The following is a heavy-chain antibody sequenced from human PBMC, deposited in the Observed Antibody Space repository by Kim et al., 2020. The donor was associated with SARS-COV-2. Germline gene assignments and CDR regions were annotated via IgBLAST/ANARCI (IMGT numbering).Heavy chain of an antibody. J-gene: IGHJ6*02. CDR1: GFTFSNAW. V-gene: IGHV3-15*01. CDR2: IKSKTDGGTT. Sequence: GGSLRLSCAASGFTFSNAWMSWVRQAPGKGLEWVGRIKSKTDGGTTDYAAPVKGRFTISRDDSKNTLYLQMNSLKTEDTAVYYCTTGLYSYGYGVYYYYGMDVWGQGTTVTVSS. CDR3: TTGLYSYGYGVYYYYGMDV. D-gene: IGHD5-18*01.